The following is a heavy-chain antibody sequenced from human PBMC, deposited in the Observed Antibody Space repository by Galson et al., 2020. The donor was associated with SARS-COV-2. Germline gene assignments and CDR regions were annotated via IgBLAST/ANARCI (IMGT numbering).Heavy chain of an antibody. D-gene: IGHD3-16*01. CDR1: GFTFSSYW. Sequence: TGGSLRLSCAASGFTFSSYWMHWVRQAPGQGLVWVSRINTDGSTTTYADSVKGRFTLSRDNAKNTLYLQMNSLRAEDTAVYYCARSYYDYVWGSHTAFDRWGQGTMVTVSS. J-gene: IGHJ3*01. CDR3: ARSYYDYVWGSHTAFDR. CDR2: INTDGSTT. V-gene: IGHV3-74*01.